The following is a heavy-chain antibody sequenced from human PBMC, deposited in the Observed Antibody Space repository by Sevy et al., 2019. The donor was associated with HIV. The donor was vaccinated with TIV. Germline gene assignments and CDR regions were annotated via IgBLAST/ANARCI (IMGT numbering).Heavy chain of an antibody. CDR3: VRAIAADGSF. CDR2: IKQDGSVR. D-gene: IGHD6-13*01. J-gene: IGHJ1*01. CDR1: GFNLNSYW. V-gene: IGHV3-7*01. Sequence: GGSLRLSCVGSGFNLNSYWMSWVRQAPGKGLEWVANIKQDGSVRLYVDSVKGRFTISRDNARNLVYLQMNSLRLEDTALYYCVRAIAADGSFWGQGTLVTVSS.